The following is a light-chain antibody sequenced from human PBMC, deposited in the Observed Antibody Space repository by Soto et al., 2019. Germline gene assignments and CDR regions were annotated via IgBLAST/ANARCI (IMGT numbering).Light chain of an antibody. CDR3: TSFTSSNTWV. Sequence: QSALTQPASVSGSPGQSITISCTGTSSDVGGYNYVSWFQQHPGKAPKLKIYEVSNRPSGVSNRFSGSKSGYTASLTISELQAEDEADYYCTSFTSSNTWVFGGGIKVTVL. J-gene: IGLJ3*02. CDR1: SSDVGGYNY. CDR2: EVS. V-gene: IGLV2-14*03.